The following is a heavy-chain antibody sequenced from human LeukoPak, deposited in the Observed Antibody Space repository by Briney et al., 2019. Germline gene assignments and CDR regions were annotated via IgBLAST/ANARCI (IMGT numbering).Heavy chain of an antibody. Sequence: PSETLSLTCTVSGGSISSGSYYWSWIRQPAGKGLEWIGRIYTSGSTNYNPSLKSRVTISVDTSKNQFSLKLSSVTAADTAVYYCARDLKYCSGGSCYYYYYMDVWGKGTTVTVSS. CDR1: GGSISSGSYY. D-gene: IGHD2-15*01. V-gene: IGHV4-61*02. CDR2: IYTSGST. J-gene: IGHJ6*03. CDR3: ARDLKYCSGGSCYYYYYMDV.